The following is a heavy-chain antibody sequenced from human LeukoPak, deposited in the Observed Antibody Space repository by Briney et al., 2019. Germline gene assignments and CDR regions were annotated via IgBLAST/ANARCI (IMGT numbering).Heavy chain of an antibody. Sequence: GGSLRLSCAASGFTFSSYEMIWVRQAPGKGLEWVANIKQDGSEKYYVDSVEGRFTISRDNAKNSLYLQMNSLRAEDTAVYYCARAVDDYVWGSYRPPGHWGQGTLVTVSS. J-gene: IGHJ4*02. V-gene: IGHV3-7*05. CDR1: GFTFSSYE. D-gene: IGHD3-16*02. CDR2: IKQDGSEK. CDR3: ARAVDDYVWGSYRPPGH.